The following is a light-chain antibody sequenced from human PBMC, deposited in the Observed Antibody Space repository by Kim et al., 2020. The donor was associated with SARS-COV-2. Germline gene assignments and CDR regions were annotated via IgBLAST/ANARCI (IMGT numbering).Light chain of an antibody. CDR1: QGISSA. CDR3: QQFKNYPLT. Sequence: AIQLTQSPSSLSTSVGDRVTITCRASQGISSALAWYQQKPGKPPKLLIYDTSSLASGVPSRFSGSGSGTDYTLTISSLQPEDFATYYCQQFKNYPLTFGGGTKLEI. J-gene: IGKJ4*01. CDR2: DTS. V-gene: IGKV1D-13*01.